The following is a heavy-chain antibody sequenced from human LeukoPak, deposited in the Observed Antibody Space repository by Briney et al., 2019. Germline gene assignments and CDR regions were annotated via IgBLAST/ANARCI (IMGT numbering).Heavy chain of an antibody. CDR2: IKEDGSEK. J-gene: IGHJ4*02. CDR1: GXTFSSYW. CDR3: ARDDRDGYNYFAY. Sequence: PGGSLRLSCAASGXTFSSYWMTWVRQAPGKGLEWVANIKEDGSEKYYVDSVKGRFTISRDNAKNSLYLQMNSLRAEDSAVYYCARDDRDGYNYFAYWGQGILVTVSS. D-gene: IGHD5-24*01. V-gene: IGHV3-7*04.